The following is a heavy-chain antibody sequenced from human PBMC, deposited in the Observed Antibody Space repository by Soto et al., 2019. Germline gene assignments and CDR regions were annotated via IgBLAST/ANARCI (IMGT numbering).Heavy chain of an antibody. CDR3: ARGPTGRFGYDY. J-gene: IGHJ4*02. CDR1: GFTFSSSW. D-gene: IGHD3-10*01. Sequence: DVQLVESGGGLVQPGGSLRLSCAASGFTFSSSWMHWVRQAPGKGLVWVSRINSGASTTNYADSVKGRFTISRDNAKNTLYLHMDSLTADDTAVYYCARGPTGRFGYDYWGQGTLVTVSS. V-gene: IGHV3-74*01. CDR2: INSGASTT.